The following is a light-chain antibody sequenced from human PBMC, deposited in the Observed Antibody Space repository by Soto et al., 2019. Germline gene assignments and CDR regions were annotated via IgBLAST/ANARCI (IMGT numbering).Light chain of an antibody. CDR1: NSDVGAYNY. J-gene: IGLJ3*02. CDR2: EVS. V-gene: IGLV2-8*01. Sequence: QSALTQPPSASGSPGQSVTISCTGTNSDVGAYNYVSWYQQHPGKAPKLMIYEVSKRPSGVPDRFSGSKSGNTASLTVSGLQAEDEADYYCSSYADSNNSGWVFGGGTQLTVL. CDR3: SSYADSNNSGWV.